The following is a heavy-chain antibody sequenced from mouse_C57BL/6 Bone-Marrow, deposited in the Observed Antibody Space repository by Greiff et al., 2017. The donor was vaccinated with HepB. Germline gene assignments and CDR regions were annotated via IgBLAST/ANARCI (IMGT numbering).Heavy chain of an antibody. D-gene: IGHD1-1*01. CDR1: GYTFTDYY. J-gene: IGHJ4*01. V-gene: IGHV1-76*01. Sequence: VQLQQSGAELVRPGASVKLSCKASGYTFTDYYINWVKQRPGQGLEWIARIYPGSGNTYYNEKFKGKATLTAEKSSSTAYMQLSSLTSEDSAVYVCARGGLRYAMDYWGQGTSVTVSS. CDR2: IYPGSGNT. CDR3: ARGGLRYAMDY.